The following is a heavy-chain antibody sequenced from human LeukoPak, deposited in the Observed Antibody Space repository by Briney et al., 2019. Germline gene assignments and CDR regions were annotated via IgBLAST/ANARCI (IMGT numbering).Heavy chain of an antibody. CDR1: GGSISSGSYY. CDR3: ARFTGYCSGTSCYPNAFDI. CDR2: ISTSGST. V-gene: IGHV4-61*02. Sequence: SQTLSLTCTVSGGSISSGSYYWTWIRQPAGNGLEWIGRISTSGSTNYNPSLKSRVTISLDTSKNQFSLKLSSVTAADTAVFYCARFTGYCSGTSCYPNAFDIWGQGTMVTVSS. J-gene: IGHJ3*02. D-gene: IGHD2-2*01.